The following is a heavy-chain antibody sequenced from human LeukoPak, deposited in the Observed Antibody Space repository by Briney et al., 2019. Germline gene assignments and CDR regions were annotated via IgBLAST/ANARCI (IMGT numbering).Heavy chain of an antibody. D-gene: IGHD3-22*01. Sequence: GGSLRLSCAASGFSFSSHWMAWVRQAPGKGLEWVANIKEDGSDKNYVESMKGRFTISRDNAKNSVYLQMNSLRPEDTAVYYCAKAAYDSSGSWYYFDYWGQGTLVTVSS. CDR3: AKAAYDSSGSWYYFDY. CDR1: GFSFSSHW. J-gene: IGHJ4*02. V-gene: IGHV3-7*01. CDR2: IKEDGSDK.